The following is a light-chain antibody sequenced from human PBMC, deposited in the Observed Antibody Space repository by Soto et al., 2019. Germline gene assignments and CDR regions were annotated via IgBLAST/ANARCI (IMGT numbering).Light chain of an antibody. V-gene: IGLV2-14*03. J-gene: IGLJ1*01. CDR3: SSYTTSNTRQLV. CDR2: DVT. CDR1: SSDVGGYNY. Sequence: QSMLTHPASVSWSPGHSITISCTGTSSDVGGYNYVSWYQHHPGKAPNLIIYDVTNRPSGVSNPFSGSKSGNTASLTISGLQLEDEADYYCSSYTTSNTRQLVFGTGTRSPS.